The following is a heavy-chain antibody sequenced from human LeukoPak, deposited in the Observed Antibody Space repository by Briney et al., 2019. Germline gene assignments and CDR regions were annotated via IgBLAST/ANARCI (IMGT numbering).Heavy chain of an antibody. CDR2: IYTSGST. J-gene: IGHJ6*04. CDR1: GGSISSYY. Sequence: SETLSLTCTVSGGSISSYYWSWIRQPPGKGLEWVGDIYTSGSTNYNPSLKSRVTISVDTSKNQFSLKLSSVTAADTAVYYCARPARGLHLDVWGKGTTVTVSS. CDR3: ARPARGLHLDV. V-gene: IGHV4-4*09.